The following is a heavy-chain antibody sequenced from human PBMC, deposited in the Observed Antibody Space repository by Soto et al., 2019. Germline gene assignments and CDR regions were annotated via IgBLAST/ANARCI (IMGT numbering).Heavy chain of an antibody. J-gene: IGHJ4*02. CDR3: ARDSSGWDFEY. Sequence: EVQLVESGGGLVQPGGSLRLSCAASGFTFSSYWMSWVRQAPGKGLEWVANIKQDGSEIRYVASVKGRFTISRDNAKMSLYLQMNSLRAEDTALDYCARDSSGWDFEYWGQGTLVTVSS. V-gene: IGHV3-7*05. CDR1: GFTFSSYW. CDR2: IKQDGSEI. D-gene: IGHD6-25*01.